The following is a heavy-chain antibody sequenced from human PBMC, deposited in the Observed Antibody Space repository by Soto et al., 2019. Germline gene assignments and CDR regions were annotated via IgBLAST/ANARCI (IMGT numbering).Heavy chain of an antibody. D-gene: IGHD3-22*01. CDR3: ARRRDRTYYYDSKQLRGSGMDV. V-gene: IGHV4-39*01. J-gene: IGHJ6*02. Sequence: SETLSLTCTVSGGSISSSSYYWGWIRQPPGKGLEWIGSIYYSGSTYYNPSLKSRVTISVDTSKNQFSLKLSSVTAADTAVYYCARRRDRTYYYDSKQLRGSGMDVWGQGTTVTVSS. CDR2: IYYSGST. CDR1: GGSISSSSYY.